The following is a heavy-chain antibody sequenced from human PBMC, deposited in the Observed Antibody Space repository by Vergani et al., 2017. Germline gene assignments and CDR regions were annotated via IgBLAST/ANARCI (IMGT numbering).Heavy chain of an antibody. CDR2: ISYDGSNK. CDR3: AREELSFGAAAGHAFDI. J-gene: IGHJ3*02. D-gene: IGHD6-13*01. V-gene: IGHV3-30*03. Sequence: QVQLVESGGGLVKPGGSLRLSCAASGFTFSSYSMNWVRQAPGKGLEWVAVISYDGSNKYYADSVKGRFTISRDNSKNTLYLQMNSLRAEDTAVYYCAREELSFGAAAGHAFDIWGQGTMVTVSS. CDR1: GFTFSSYS.